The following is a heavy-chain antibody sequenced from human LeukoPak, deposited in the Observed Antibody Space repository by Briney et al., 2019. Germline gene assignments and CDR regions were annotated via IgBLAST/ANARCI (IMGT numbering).Heavy chain of an antibody. V-gene: IGHV3-15*07. CDR2: VKNRGDGMAT. Sequence: PGGSLRLSCVLSTFTKAWMNWVRQAPRKGLEWVGRVKNRGDGMATDYAAPVKGRFIISRDDSKKTVYLQMDSLKTEDTAVYFCTTEYFGGFEYWGQGTLVTVSS. CDR1: TFTKAW. D-gene: IGHD3-16*01. J-gene: IGHJ4*02. CDR3: TTEYFGGFEY.